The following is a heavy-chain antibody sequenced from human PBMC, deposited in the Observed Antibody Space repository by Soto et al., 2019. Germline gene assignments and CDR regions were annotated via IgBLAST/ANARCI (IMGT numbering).Heavy chain of an antibody. V-gene: IGHV4-39*02. CDR2: IYYSGST. CDR3: ARDQIPMVRGVIGWFDP. Sequence: SETLSLTCTVSGGSISSSSYYWGWIRQPPGKGLEWIGSIYYSGSTYYNPSLKSRVTISVDTSKNQFSLKLSSVTAADTAVYYCARDQIPMVRGVIGWFDPWGQGTLVTVSS. D-gene: IGHD3-10*01. J-gene: IGHJ5*02. CDR1: GGSISSSSYY.